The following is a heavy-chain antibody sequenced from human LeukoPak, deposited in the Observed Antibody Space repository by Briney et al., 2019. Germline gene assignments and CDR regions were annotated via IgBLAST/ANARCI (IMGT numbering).Heavy chain of an antibody. CDR3: ATGYLVTAGLMDV. Sequence: GGSVTVSCKVSGYTLTELSMFWVGQAPGKGVEWMGSFYPEYRNTLHAQKFQGTVTMTEDTSTDTAYMELSSLRSEDTAVYYCATGYLVTAGLMDVWGQGTTVTVSS. CDR1: GYTLTELS. J-gene: IGHJ6*02. V-gene: IGHV1-24*01. D-gene: IGHD6-13*01. CDR2: FYPEYRNT.